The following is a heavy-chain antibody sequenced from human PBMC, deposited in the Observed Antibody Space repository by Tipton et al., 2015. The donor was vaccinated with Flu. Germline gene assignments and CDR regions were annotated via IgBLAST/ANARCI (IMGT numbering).Heavy chain of an antibody. V-gene: IGHV5-51*01. CDR2: IYPGDSDT. CDR1: GYTFTSHW. D-gene: IGHD2-2*01. J-gene: IGHJ6*02. Sequence: MQLVQSGAEVKKPGESLQISCKGSGYTFTSHWIAWVRQMPGKGLEWMGIIYPGDSDTRYSPSFQGQVPISVDKSISTAYLQWSSLKASDTAMYYCARQMGNSWTPYFYYYCGVDVWGQGTTVTVSS. CDR3: ARQMGNSWTPYFYYYCGVDV.